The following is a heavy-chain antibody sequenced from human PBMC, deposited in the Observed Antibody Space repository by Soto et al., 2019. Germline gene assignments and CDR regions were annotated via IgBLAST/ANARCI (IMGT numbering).Heavy chain of an antibody. CDR2: VYSGGGT. D-gene: IGHD1-26*01. CDR3: AREGGNRYYYYGMDV. V-gene: IGHV4-59*12. CDR1: GGSLRGYS. Sequence: PSETLSLTCTVSGGSLRGYSWSWIRQSPGKGLEWIGYVYSGGGTNYSPSFMGRVTISVDTSKNQFSLQLNSVTPEDTAVYYCAREGGNRYYYYGMDVWGQGTTVTVSS. J-gene: IGHJ6*02.